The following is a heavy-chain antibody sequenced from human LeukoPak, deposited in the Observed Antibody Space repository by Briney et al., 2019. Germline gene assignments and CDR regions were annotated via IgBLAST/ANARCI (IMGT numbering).Heavy chain of an antibody. CDR2: INHSGST. CDR3: ARGRPPNY. J-gene: IGHJ4*02. Sequence: SVTLSLTCAVYGGSFSGYYWSWIRQPPGKGLEWIGEINHSGSTNYNPSLKSRVTISVDTSKNQFSLKLSSVTAADTAVYYCARGRPPNYWGQGTLVTVSS. V-gene: IGHV4-34*01. CDR1: GGSFSGYY.